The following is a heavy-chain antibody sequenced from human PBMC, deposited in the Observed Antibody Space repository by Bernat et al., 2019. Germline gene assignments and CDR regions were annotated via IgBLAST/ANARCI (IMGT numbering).Heavy chain of an antibody. J-gene: IGHJ4*02. V-gene: IGHV3-20*04. CDR3: ARDYYYGSGSYLGGY. CDR1: GFTFDDYG. D-gene: IGHD3-10*01. Sequence: EVQLVESGGAVVRPGGSLRLSCAASGFTFDDYGMSWVRQAPGKGLEWVSGINWNGGSTGYADSVKGRFTISRDNAKNSLYLQMNSLRAEDTALYYCARDYYYGSGSYLGGYWGQGTLVTVSS. CDR2: INWNGGST.